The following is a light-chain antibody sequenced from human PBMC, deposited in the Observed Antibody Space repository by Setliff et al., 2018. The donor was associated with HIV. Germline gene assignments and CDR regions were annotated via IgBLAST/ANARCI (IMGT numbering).Light chain of an antibody. CDR1: SSDVGGYSH. CDR2: EVR. V-gene: IGLV2-23*02. Sequence: QSALAQPASVSGSPGQSITISCTGTSSDVGGYSHVSWYQQHPGKAPKLIIYEVRNRPSGVSNRFSGSKSGNTASLTISGLQADDEADYYCCSFAGSNIPYVFGTGTKVTVL. CDR3: CSFAGSNIPYV. J-gene: IGLJ1*01.